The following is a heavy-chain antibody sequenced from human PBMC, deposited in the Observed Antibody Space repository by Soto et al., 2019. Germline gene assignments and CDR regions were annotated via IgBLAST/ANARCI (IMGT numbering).Heavy chain of an antibody. CDR1: GYTFTRYD. D-gene: IGHD3-16*01. Sequence: DSVKVSCKSSGYTFTRYDINWVRQATGQGLEWMGWLNPNSGNTGYAQKFQGRVTMTRNTSISTAYMELSSLRSEDTAVYYCAREISYVSGGHLYYGMDVLGQGTAVTVSS. CDR3: AREISYVSGGHLYYGMDV. J-gene: IGHJ6*02. V-gene: IGHV1-8*01. CDR2: LNPNSGNT.